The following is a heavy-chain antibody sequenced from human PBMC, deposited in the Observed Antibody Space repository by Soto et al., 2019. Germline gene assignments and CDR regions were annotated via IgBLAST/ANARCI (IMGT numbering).Heavy chain of an antibody. CDR2: IYHAGSP. Sequence: HLRESGPGLVEPSGTLSLTCAVSGASISSSSWWTWVRQSPGKGLEWIGEIYHAGSPNYNPSFQSRVTILADSSKNHFSLRLTSMTAADTAIYYCARGLSFRGDYDVWGQGTTVTVSS. CDR1: GASISSSSW. D-gene: IGHD2-21*01. CDR3: ARGLSFRGDYDV. J-gene: IGHJ3*01. V-gene: IGHV4-4*02.